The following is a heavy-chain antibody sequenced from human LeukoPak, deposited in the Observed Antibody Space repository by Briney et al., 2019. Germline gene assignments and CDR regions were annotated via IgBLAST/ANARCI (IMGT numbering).Heavy chain of an antibody. D-gene: IGHD6-19*01. CDR2: IYHSGST. J-gene: IGHJ5*02. CDR3: ARGVIAVAGTIWFDP. V-gene: IGHV4-59*07. CDR1: CGSLCCYF. Sequence: SDPLSLTCCLWCGSLCCYFWIWMRPPPGRGVAGMVYIYHSGSTHHHPPLKSRVTIPIHTYKNEFSLTLSSVTAGDRDVYYCARGVIAVAGTIWFDPWGQGTLVTVSS.